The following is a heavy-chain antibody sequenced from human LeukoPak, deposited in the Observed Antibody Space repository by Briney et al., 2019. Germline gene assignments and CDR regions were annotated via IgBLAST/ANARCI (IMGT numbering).Heavy chain of an antibody. Sequence: PGGSLRLSCAASGFTFSSYWMHWVRQAPGKGLVWVSRISKDGSSTYYADSVTGRFTISRDNSKNTLYLQMNSLRAEDTAVYYCAKAFYSGSYSDFDYWGQGTLVTVSS. CDR3: AKAFYSGSYSDFDY. V-gene: IGHV3-74*01. CDR1: GFTFSSYW. D-gene: IGHD1-26*01. CDR2: ISKDGSST. J-gene: IGHJ4*02.